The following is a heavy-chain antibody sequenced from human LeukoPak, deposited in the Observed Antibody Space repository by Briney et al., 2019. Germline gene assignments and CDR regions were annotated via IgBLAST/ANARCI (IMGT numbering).Heavy chain of an antibody. J-gene: IGHJ4*02. V-gene: IGHV4-59*13. CDR3: ARDRLTFHY. CDR1: GGSISSYY. CDR2: IFSSGST. Sequence: PSETLSLTCTVSGGSISSYYWSWIRQPREKGLEWIGYIFSSGSTNYNPSLNSRVTISLDTSKNQFSLKLTSVTAADTAVYYCARDRLTFHYWGQGTLVTVSS. D-gene: IGHD2-8*01.